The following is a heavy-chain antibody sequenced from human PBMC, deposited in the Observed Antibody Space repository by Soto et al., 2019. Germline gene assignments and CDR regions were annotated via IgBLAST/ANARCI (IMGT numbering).Heavy chain of an antibody. CDR3: ARDPGYCSGGSCYSFDY. J-gene: IGHJ4*02. Sequence: QVQLVESGGGVGQPGRSLRLSCAASGFTFSSYAMHWVRQAPGKGLEWVAVISYDGSNKYYADSVKGRFTISRDNSKNTLYLQMNSLRAEDTDVYYCARDPGYCSGGSCYSFDYWGQGTLVTVSS. D-gene: IGHD2-15*01. V-gene: IGHV3-30-3*01. CDR1: GFTFSSYA. CDR2: ISYDGSNK.